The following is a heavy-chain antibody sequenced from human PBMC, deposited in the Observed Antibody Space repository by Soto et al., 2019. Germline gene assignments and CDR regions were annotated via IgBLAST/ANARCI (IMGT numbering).Heavy chain of an antibody. Sequence: SETLSLTCAVSGGSISSGGYSWSWIRQPPGKGLEWIGYIYHSGSTYYNPSLKSRVTISVDRSKNQFSLKLSSVTAADTAVYFCARVKGYTYGYDPRYYFDYWGQGTLVPVSS. D-gene: IGHD5-18*01. V-gene: IGHV4-30-2*01. CDR3: ARVKGYTYGYDPRYYFDY. J-gene: IGHJ4*02. CDR2: IYHSGST. CDR1: GGSISSGGYS.